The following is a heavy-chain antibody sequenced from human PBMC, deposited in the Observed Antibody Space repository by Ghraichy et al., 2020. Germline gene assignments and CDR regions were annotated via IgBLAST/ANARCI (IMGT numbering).Heavy chain of an antibody. D-gene: IGHD1-26*01. CDR1: GFTFSNAW. J-gene: IGHJ5*02. CDR3: TTDLLGGSYRDWFDP. Sequence: GESLNISCAASGFTFSNAWMSWVRQAPGKGLEWVGRIKSKTDGGTTDYAAPVKGRFTISRDDSKNTLYLQMNSLKTEDTAVYYCTTDLLGGSYRDWFDPWGQGTLVTVSS. V-gene: IGHV3-15*01. CDR2: IKSKTDGGTT.